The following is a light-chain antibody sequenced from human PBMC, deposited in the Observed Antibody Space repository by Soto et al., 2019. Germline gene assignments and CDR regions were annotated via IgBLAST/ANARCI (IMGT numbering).Light chain of an antibody. J-gene: IGLJ2*01. Sequence: QSALTQPPSASGSPGQSVTISCTGTSSDVGGYNYVSWYQQHPGKAPKLMISEVSKRPSGVPDRFSGSKSGNTASLTVSGLQAEDEADYYCCSCAGSYTVLFGGGTKLTVL. CDR1: SSDVGGYNY. V-gene: IGLV2-8*01. CDR3: CSCAGSYTVL. CDR2: EVS.